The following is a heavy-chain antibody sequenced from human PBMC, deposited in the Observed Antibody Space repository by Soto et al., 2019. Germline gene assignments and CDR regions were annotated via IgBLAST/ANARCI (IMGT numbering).Heavy chain of an antibody. CDR2: ISGSGYGT. V-gene: IGHV3-23*01. Sequence: EVQLLESGGGLVQPGGSLRLSCAASGFTFSSYAMSWVRQAPGKGLECVSSISGSGYGTYYADSMKGRFTLSRDKSKSTLYLQMNSLSAEDTAVYYCAKAELTGSKEGWDYWGQGTLVTVSS. CDR3: AKAELTGSKEGWDY. D-gene: IGHD3-9*01. J-gene: IGHJ4*02. CDR1: GFTFSSYA.